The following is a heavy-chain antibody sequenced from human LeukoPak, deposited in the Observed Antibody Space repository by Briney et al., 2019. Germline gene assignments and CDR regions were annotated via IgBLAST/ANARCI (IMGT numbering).Heavy chain of an antibody. CDR3: AKDPNGDYIGAFDF. Sequence: GGSLRLSCAASTFSFSKFALIWVRQAPGKGLEWVSAITANGGYTLYADAVKGRFTVSRDNSKNTLYLQINCLRPEDTAMYYCAKDPNGDYIGAFDFWGQGTMVTVSS. D-gene: IGHD4-17*01. CDR2: ITANGGYT. CDR1: TFSFSKFA. V-gene: IGHV3-23*01. J-gene: IGHJ3*01.